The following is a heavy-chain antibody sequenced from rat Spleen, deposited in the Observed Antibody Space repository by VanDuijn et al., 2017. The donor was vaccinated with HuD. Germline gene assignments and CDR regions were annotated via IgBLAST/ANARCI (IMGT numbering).Heavy chain of an antibody. CDR2: IGTGGST. D-gene: IGHD1-12*01. Sequence: QVQLKESGPGLVQPSQTLSLTCTVSGFSLTSYHVSWVRQPPGKGLEWMGVIGTGGSTAYNSLLESRLSISRDIYKSQVFLKMNSLQTEDTATYYCARANRDSYAHFDYWGQGVMVTVSS. CDR3: ARANRDSYAHFDY. V-gene: IGHV2-43*01. J-gene: IGHJ2*01. CDR1: GFSLTSYH.